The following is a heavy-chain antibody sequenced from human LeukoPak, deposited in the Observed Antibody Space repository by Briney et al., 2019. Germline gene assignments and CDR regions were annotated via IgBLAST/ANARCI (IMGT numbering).Heavy chain of an antibody. CDR1: GGTFSSYA. J-gene: IGHJ6*02. CDR3: ARVWSGVVITPSAGYYYGMDV. Sequence: SVKVSCKASGGTFSSYAISWVRQAPGQGLEWMGGIIPILGTANYAQKFQGRVTITADESTSTAYMELSSLRSEDTAVYYCARVWSGVVITPSAGYYYGMDVWGQGTTVTVSS. D-gene: IGHD3-3*01. CDR2: IIPILGTA. V-gene: IGHV1-69*13.